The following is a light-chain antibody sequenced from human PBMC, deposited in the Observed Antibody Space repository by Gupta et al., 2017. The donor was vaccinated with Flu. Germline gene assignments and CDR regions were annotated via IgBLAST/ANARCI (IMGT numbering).Light chain of an antibody. J-gene: IGKJ1*01. CDR3: KQVRQTPLT. V-gene: IGKV2-28*01. Sequence: VSPVKTASISSSATGSRRNRKGKNYVNWYVQKPGQSPQLLIYSASKRETGVPHSFSGSGSGTDFTLKISRVEGEDVGIYYCKQVRQTPLTFGQGTKVEIK. CDR2: SAS. CDR1: GSRRNRKGKNY.